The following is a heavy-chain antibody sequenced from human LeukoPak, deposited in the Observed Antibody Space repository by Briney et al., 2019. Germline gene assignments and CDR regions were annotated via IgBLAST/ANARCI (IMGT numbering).Heavy chain of an antibody. V-gene: IGHV4-59*08. D-gene: IGHD2-8*01. CDR2: IYHSGRT. CDR3: ARGVPPDY. J-gene: IGHJ4*02. CDR1: GGSTSSYY. Sequence: SETLSLTCTVSGGSTSSYYWSWIRQPPGKGLEWIGSIYHSGRTYYNPSLKSRVTISVDTSKNQFSLNLSSVTAADTAVYYCARGVPPDYWGQGTLVTVSS.